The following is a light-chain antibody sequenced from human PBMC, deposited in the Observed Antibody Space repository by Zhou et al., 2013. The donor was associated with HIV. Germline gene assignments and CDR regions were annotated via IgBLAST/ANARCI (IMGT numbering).Light chain of an antibody. V-gene: IGKV1-39*01. J-gene: IGKJ2*01. CDR3: QQSYSAPYT. CDR2: AAS. Sequence: DIQMTQSPSFLSASVGDRVTITCRASQSISSYLNWYQQKPGKAPKLLIYAASSLQSGVPSRFSGSGSGTDFTLTISSLQPEDFATYSCQQSYSAPYTFGQGTKLEIK. CDR1: QSISSY.